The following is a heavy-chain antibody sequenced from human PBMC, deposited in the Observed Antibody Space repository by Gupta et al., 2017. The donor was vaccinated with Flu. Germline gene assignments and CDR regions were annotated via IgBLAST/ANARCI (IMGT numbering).Heavy chain of an antibody. CDR2: IKQDGSEK. Sequence: EVQLVESGGGLVQPGGSLRLSCAASGFTFSSYWMSWVRQAPGKGLEWVANIKQDGSEKYYVDSVKGRFTISRDNAKNSLYLQMNSLRAEDTAVYYCARGIRELPLYYYYMDVWGKGTTVTVSS. CDR1: GFTFSSYW. J-gene: IGHJ6*03. CDR3: ARGIRELPLYYYYMDV. V-gene: IGHV3-7*01. D-gene: IGHD1-7*01.